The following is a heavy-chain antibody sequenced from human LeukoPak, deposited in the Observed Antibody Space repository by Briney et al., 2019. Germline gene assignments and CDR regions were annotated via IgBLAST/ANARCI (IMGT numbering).Heavy chain of an antibody. CDR1: GFTFTSYA. J-gene: IGHJ4*02. D-gene: IGHD2-15*01. CDR3: AKDRLPDY. Sequence: GGSLRLSCTASGFTFTSYAMHWVRQAPGKGLEWVSVISYDASNKYYADSVKGRFTISRDNSKNTLYLQMNSLRAEDTAVYFGAKDRLPDYWGQGTLVTVSS. V-gene: IGHV3-30*04. CDR2: ISYDASNK.